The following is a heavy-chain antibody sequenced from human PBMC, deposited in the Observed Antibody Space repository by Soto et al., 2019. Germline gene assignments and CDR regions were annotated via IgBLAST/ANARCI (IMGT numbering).Heavy chain of an antibody. Sequence: PGGSLRLSCAASGFTFSSYSMSWVRQAPGKGLEWVSGFRTGGDDATTYYADSVKGRFTISRDNSKNMLFLQMNSLRAEDTAIYHSAKQDKPGPGSQYFDNWGQGTLVTVSS. D-gene: IGHD3-10*01. J-gene: IGHJ4*02. CDR1: GFTFSSYS. V-gene: IGHV3-23*01. CDR2: FRTGGDDATT. CDR3: AKQDKPGPGSQYFDN.